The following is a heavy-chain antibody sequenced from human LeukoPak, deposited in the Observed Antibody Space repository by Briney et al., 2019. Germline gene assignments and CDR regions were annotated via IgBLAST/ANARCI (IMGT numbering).Heavy chain of an antibody. V-gene: IGHV1-46*01. CDR2: IRPSTGST. Sequence: ASVKVSCKAVGYTFTSYDLHWVRQAPGQGLEWMGMIRPSTGSTSHAQKFQGRVTMTMDTSTRTVYMELSSLISEDTSVYYCVTRTSVGVGWGQGAPVTVSA. CDR3: VTRTSVGVG. J-gene: IGHJ4*02. CDR1: GYTFTSYD. D-gene: IGHD2-8*01.